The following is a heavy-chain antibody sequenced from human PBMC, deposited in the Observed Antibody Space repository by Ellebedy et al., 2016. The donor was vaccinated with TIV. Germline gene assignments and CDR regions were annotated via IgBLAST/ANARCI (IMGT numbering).Heavy chain of an antibody. D-gene: IGHD3-22*01. CDR3: ARRGPGGGIVVVLDYYYGMDV. CDR2: ISYDGSNK. Sequence: GGSLRLXXAASGFTFSSYGMHWVRQAPGKGLEWVAVISYDGSNKYYADSVKGRFTISRDNAKNSLYLQMNSLRAEDTAVYYCARRGPGGGIVVVLDYYYGMDVWGQGTTVTVSS. J-gene: IGHJ6*02. CDR1: GFTFSSYG. V-gene: IGHV3-30*12.